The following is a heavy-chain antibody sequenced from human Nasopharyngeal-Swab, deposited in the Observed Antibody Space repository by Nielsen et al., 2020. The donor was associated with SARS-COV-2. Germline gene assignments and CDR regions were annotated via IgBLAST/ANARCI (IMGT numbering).Heavy chain of an antibody. CDR2: ISRSGGSV. CDR1: GFPFRNYY. J-gene: IGHJ4*02. D-gene: IGHD2-8*02. Sequence: GGSLRLSCAASGFPFRNYYMTWVRQPPGKGLEWVSGISRSGGSVDYAGAVKGRFTTSRDNSKNTVFLQMDSLRVEDTAVYYCVKGSTAPDIWGQGTLVTVSS. V-gene: IGHV3-23*01. CDR3: VKGSTAPDI.